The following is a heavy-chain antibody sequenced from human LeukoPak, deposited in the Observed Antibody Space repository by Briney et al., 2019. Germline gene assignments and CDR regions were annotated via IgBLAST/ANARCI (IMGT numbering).Heavy chain of an antibody. CDR2: FYDAGNT. CDR1: GFTVSSNY. J-gene: IGHJ4*02. CDR3: ATGDRETTVTKFDY. Sequence: GGSLRLSCAASGFTVSSNYMGWVRQAPGEVLECVSVFYDAGNTYYADSVKGRFIISRDNSKNMLYLEMNSLRAEDTAVYYCATGDRETTVTKFDYWGQGTLVTVSS. D-gene: IGHD4-17*01. V-gene: IGHV3-66*01.